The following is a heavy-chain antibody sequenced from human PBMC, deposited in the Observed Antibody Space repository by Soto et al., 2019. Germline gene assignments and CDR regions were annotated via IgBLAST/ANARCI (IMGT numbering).Heavy chain of an antibody. CDR2: INPKRGGT. Sequence: ASVKVSCKASGYTFTGYYMHWVRQAPGQGLERMGWINPKRGGTNYAQKFQGWVTMTRDKSISTAYMELSRLRSDDTAVYYCARMGSGYAPSYDAFDIWGQGTMVTV. V-gene: IGHV1-2*04. D-gene: IGHD6-13*01. J-gene: IGHJ3*02. CDR3: ARMGSGYAPSYDAFDI. CDR1: GYTFTGYY.